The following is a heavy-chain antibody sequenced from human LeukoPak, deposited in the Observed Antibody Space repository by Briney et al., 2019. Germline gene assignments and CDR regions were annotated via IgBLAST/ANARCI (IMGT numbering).Heavy chain of an antibody. CDR3: VRVRQSVVHFYFDS. V-gene: IGHV3-7*01. D-gene: IGHD2-2*01. CDR2: IKYDGSAK. Sequence: PGGSLRLSCAASGFSAGGYWMSWVRQAPGKGLEWVAIIKYDGSAKRYVDSVKGRFTISRDNVQNSLYLELNSLRSDDTAVYYCVRVRQSVVHFYFDSWGQGTLVTVSS. CDR1: GFSAGGYW. J-gene: IGHJ4*02.